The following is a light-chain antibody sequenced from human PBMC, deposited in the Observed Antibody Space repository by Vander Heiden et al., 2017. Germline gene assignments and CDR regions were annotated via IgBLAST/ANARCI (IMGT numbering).Light chain of an antibody. J-gene: IGKJ5*01. CDR3: QQRDSTPIT. CDR1: QSISSY. Sequence: DIQMTQSASSLSASVGDRVTITCRASQSISSYLNWYQQKPGKAPKLLIYAASSLQSGVPSRFSGSGSGTDFTLTISRLQPEDFATYYCQQRDSTPITFGQGTLMDIK. V-gene: IGKV1-39*01. CDR2: AAS.